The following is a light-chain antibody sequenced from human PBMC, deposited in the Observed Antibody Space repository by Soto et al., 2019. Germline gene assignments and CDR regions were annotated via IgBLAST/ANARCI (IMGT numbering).Light chain of an antibody. V-gene: IGKV3-20*01. CDR3: QQYGNSPIT. Sequence: VLTQTACTLGLSRGEKATLSWGASERIYSAYLGWYQQKPGQAPRLLIYGTSSRATGIPERFSGSGSGTEFTLTISRLETEDFGVYYCQQYGNSPITFGQGTRLEI. CDR2: GTS. CDR1: ERIYSAY. J-gene: IGKJ5*01.